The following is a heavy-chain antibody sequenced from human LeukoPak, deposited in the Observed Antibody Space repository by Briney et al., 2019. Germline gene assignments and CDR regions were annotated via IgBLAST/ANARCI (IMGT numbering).Heavy chain of an antibody. J-gene: IGHJ4*02. CDR1: GFTFSDYY. D-gene: IGHD6-13*01. Sequence: GGSLRLSCAASGFTFSDYYMSWVRQAPGKGLEWVSALSGSSVTTYYADSVKGRFTISRDNSKNTLYLQMNSLRAEDTAVYYCAKVASSSWYAYFDSWGRGTLVTVSS. CDR3: AKVASSSWYAYFDS. V-gene: IGHV3-23*01. CDR2: LSGSSVTT.